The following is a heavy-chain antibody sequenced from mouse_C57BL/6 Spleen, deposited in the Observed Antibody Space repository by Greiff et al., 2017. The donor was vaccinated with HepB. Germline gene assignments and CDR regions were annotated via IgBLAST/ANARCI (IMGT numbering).Heavy chain of an antibody. V-gene: IGHV1-61*01. D-gene: IGHD2-1*01. CDR3: ARNGNYGYYAMDY. CDR1: GYTFTSYW. CDR2: IYPSDSET. J-gene: IGHJ4*01. Sequence: QVQLQQPGAELVRPGSSVKLSCKASGYTFTSYWMDWVKQRPGQGLEWIGNIYPSDSETHYNQKFKDKATLTVVKSSSTAYMQLSSLTSEDSAVYYCARNGNYGYYAMDYWGQGTSVTVSS.